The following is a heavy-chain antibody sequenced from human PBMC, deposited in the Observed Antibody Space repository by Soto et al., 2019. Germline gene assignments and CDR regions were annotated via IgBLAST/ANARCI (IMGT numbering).Heavy chain of an antibody. V-gene: IGHV4-31*02. Sequence: QVRLQEWGPGLVKPSQTLSLKCSVSGGPITTGGRYWSWIRQLPGKGLEWIGDIYYSGNTYYNASLKSRVNISVEEAKNQLSLKLSSVSAAYRVVYYCAQALVVTGGDGFDIWGQGRLVTVSS. CDR1: GGPITTGGRY. J-gene: IGHJ3*02. CDR2: IYYSGNT. CDR3: AQALVVTGGDGFDI. D-gene: IGHD1-1*01.